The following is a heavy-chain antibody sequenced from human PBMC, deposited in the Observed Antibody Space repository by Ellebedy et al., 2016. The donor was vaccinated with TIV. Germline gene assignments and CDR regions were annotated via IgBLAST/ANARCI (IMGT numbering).Heavy chain of an antibody. CDR3: ARGMHV. CDR2: IKQDGSEK. CDR1: GFTFSSYW. J-gene: IGHJ6*04. V-gene: IGHV3-7*01. Sequence: GGSLRLSCGASGFTFSSYWMSWVRQAPGKGLEWVANIKQDGSEKYYVDSVKGRFTISRDNAKNSGYLQMNSLRAEDTAVYYCARGMHVWGKGTTVTVSS.